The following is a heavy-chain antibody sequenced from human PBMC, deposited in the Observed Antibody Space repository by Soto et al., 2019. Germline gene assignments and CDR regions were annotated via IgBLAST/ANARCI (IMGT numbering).Heavy chain of an antibody. V-gene: IGHV4-30-4*01. D-gene: IGHD3-3*01. CDR3: ARGVTVFGLVSRFWFDP. Sequence: PSETLSLTCTVSGGSISSGDYSWSWVRQSPGKGLEWIGHIYNSGITYYNPSLKSRVVISIDTSRNQFSLRLNPLTAADRAVYFCARGVTVFGLVSRFWFDPWGQGTVVTVS. J-gene: IGHJ5*02. CDR1: GGSISSGDYS. CDR2: IYNSGIT.